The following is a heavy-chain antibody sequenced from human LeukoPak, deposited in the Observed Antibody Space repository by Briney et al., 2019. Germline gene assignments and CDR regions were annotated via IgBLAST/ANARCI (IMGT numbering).Heavy chain of an antibody. CDR3: ARGSSSWYFSDY. V-gene: IGHV4-59*01. J-gene: IGHJ4*02. Sequence: PSETLSLTCTVSGGSISSYYWSWIRQPPGKGLEWIGYIYYSGSTNYNPSLKSRVTISVDTSKNQFSLKLSSVTAADTAVYYCARGSSSWYFSDYWGQGTLVTVSS. CDR1: GGSISSYY. CDR2: IYYSGST. D-gene: IGHD6-13*01.